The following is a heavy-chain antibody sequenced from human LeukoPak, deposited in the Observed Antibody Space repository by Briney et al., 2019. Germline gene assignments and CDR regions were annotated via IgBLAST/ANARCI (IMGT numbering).Heavy chain of an antibody. V-gene: IGHV4-4*07. CDR2: IYTSGST. J-gene: IGHJ4*02. Sequence: SETLSLTCTVSGGSISSYYWSWIRQPAGKGLEWIGRIYTSGSTNYNPSLKSRVTMSVDTSKNQFSLKLSFVTAADTAVYYCARSGSYSSGYDGDYWGQGTLVTVSS. D-gene: IGHD3-22*01. CDR3: ARSGSYSSGYDGDY. CDR1: GGSISSYY.